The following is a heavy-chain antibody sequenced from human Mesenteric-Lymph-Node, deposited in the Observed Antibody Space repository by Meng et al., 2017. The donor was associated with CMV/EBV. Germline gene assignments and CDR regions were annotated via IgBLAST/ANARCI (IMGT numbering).Heavy chain of an antibody. CDR1: GGSISSGGYY. D-gene: IGHD3-3*01. V-gene: IGHV4-31*02. CDR2: IYYSGST. CDR3: ARAAFNKFGVVSHFDY. J-gene: IGHJ4*02. Sequence: SETLSLTCAVSGGSISSGGYYWSWIRQHPGKGLEWIGYIYYSGSTYYNPSLKSRVTISVDTSKNLFSLKLSSVTAADTAVYYCARAAFNKFGVVSHFDYWGQGTLVTVSS.